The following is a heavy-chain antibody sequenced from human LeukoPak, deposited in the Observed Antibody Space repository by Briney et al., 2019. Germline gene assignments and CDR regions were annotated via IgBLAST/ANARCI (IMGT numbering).Heavy chain of an antibody. J-gene: IGHJ3*02. V-gene: IGHV3-23*01. Sequence: PGGSLRLSCAASGYTFSGYAISWVRQAPGKGLEWVSAISGSGGSTYYADSVKGRFTISRDNSKNTLYLQMNSLRAEDTAVYYCARDPTYYYDSRTPKDAFDIWGQGTMATVSS. D-gene: IGHD3-22*01. CDR3: ARDPTYYYDSRTPKDAFDI. CDR2: ISGSGGST. CDR1: GYTFSGYA.